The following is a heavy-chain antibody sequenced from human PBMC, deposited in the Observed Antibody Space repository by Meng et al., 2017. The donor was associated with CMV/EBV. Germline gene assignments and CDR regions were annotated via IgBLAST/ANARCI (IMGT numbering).Heavy chain of an antibody. J-gene: IGHJ4*02. CDR2: INHSGST. V-gene: IGHV4-34*01. CDR3: ARGADYDFWSGYSTDY. D-gene: IGHD3-3*01. CDR1: GGSFSGYY. Sequence: QVQLQQWGAGLLKPSXILSLTCAVDGGSFSGYYWSWIRQPPGTGLEWIGAINHSGSTNYNPSLKSRVTISVDTSKNLFSLKLCSVTAADTAVYYRARGADYDFWSGYSTDYWGQGTLVTVSS.